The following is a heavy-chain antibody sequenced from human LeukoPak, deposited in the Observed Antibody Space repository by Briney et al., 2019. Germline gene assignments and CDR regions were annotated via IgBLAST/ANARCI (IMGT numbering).Heavy chain of an antibody. CDR3: ARSGRGDRSGIDY. CDR2: INPNSGGT. J-gene: IGHJ4*02. D-gene: IGHD6-25*01. V-gene: IGHV1-2*02. Sequence: ASVKVSFKASGYTFHHYYIHWVRPAPAQGLEWMGWINPNSGGTNYAQKFQGRVTMTRDTSISTAYMDLSRLRSDDTAVYYCARSGRGDRSGIDYWGQGTLVTVSS. CDR1: GYTFHHYY.